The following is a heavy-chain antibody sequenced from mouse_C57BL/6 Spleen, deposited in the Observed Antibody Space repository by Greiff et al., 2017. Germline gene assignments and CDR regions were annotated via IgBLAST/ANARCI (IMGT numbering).Heavy chain of an antibody. CDR2: IYPGNSDT. D-gene: IGHD2-4*01. J-gene: IGHJ4*01. CDR1: GYTFTSYW. Sequence: EVKLVESGTVLARPGASVKMSCKTSGYTFTSYWMHWVKQRPGQGLEWIGAIYPGNSDTSYNQKFKGKAKLTAVTSASTAYMELSSLTNEDSAVYYCTRGVYYDYDGAMDYWGQGTSVTVSS. V-gene: IGHV1-5*01. CDR3: TRGVYYDYDGAMDY.